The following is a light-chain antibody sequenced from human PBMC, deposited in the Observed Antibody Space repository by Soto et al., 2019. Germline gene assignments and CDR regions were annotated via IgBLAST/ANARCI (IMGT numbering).Light chain of an antibody. V-gene: IGKV3-20*01. CDR2: GAS. J-gene: IGKJ4*01. CDR1: KSISSNF. Sequence: EIVLTQSPGTLSLSPGERATLSCRASKSISSNFLAWYQQKPGQAPRLLIYGASSRATGIPDRFSGSGSGTDFTITISRLEPEDFAVYSCQQYGSSPLTFGGVTKLEIK. CDR3: QQYGSSPLT.